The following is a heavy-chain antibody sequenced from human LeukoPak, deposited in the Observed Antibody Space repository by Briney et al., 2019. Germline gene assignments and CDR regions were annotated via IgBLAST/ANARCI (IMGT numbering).Heavy chain of an antibody. J-gene: IGHJ4*02. CDR3: ARRGSLRYFDWDFDY. Sequence: APVKVSCKASGYTFTSYGISWVRQAPGQGLEWMGWISAYNGNTNYAQKLQGRVTMTTDTSTSTAYMELRSLRSDDTAVYYCARRGSLRYFDWDFDYWGQGTLVTVSS. CDR1: GYTFTSYG. CDR2: ISAYNGNT. D-gene: IGHD3-9*01. V-gene: IGHV1-18*01.